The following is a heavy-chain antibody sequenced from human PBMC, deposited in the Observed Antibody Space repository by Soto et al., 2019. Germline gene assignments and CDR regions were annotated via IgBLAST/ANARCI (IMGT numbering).Heavy chain of an antibody. J-gene: IGHJ6*02. CDR3: PRGRRRFIAAPIRGAMDV. CDR1: GDSVSSHSAA. V-gene: IGHV6-1*01. D-gene: IGHD6-6*01. Sequence: SQTLLLPCAISGDSVSSHSAAWNWIWQSPSRALEWLGRTYYRSKWYNDYAVSVKSRITINPDTSKNQFSLQLNSVTPEDTAVYYCPRGRRRFIAAPIRGAMDVWGQGTTVTVS. CDR2: TYYRSKWYN.